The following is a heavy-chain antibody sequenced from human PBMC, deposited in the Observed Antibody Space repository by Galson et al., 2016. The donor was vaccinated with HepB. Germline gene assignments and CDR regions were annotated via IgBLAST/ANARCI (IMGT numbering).Heavy chain of an antibody. D-gene: IGHD3-9*01. CDR1: GFSFSGYA. CDR3: ARDPDQYYDILTRSPHWVDY. Sequence: SLRLSCAASGFSFSGYAMHWVRQAPGKGLEWVAFMSPDGSHKYYRDSVKGRFTVSRDNSKNTLYLQMNSLRTEDTAVYYCARDPDQYYDILTRSPHWVDYWGQGTLVTVSS. J-gene: IGHJ4*02. CDR2: MSPDGSHK. V-gene: IGHV3-30-3*01.